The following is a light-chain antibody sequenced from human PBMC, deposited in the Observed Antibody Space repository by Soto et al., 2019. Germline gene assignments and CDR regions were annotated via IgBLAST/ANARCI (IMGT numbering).Light chain of an antibody. J-gene: IGKJ1*01. CDR1: QSVSSTY. CDR3: QQSGSSAWT. CDR2: GAS. V-gene: IGKV3-20*01. Sequence: LVLTQSPGTLSLSPGERATLSCRARQSVSSTYLAWYQQKPGQAPRLLISGASSRATGIPDRFRGSGSGTDFTLTISRLEPEDFAVYYCQQSGSSAWTFGQGTKV.